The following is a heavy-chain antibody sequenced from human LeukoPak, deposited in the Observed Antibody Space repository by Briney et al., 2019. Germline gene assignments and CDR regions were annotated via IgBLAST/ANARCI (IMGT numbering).Heavy chain of an antibody. V-gene: IGHV3-74*01. CDR3: ASLRLDPRGDVGDY. J-gene: IGHJ4*02. CDR1: GFTFSSYW. CDR2: INSDGSST. D-gene: IGHD6-19*01. Sequence: GGSLRLSCAASGFTFSSYWMHWVRQAPGKGLVWVSRINSDGSSTSYADSVKGRFTISRDNAKNSLYLQMNSLRAEDTAVYYCASLRLDPRGDVGDYWGQGTLVTVSS.